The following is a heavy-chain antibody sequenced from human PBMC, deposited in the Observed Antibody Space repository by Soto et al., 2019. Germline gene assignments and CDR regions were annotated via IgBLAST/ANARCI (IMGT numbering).Heavy chain of an antibody. J-gene: IGHJ4*02. CDR1: GYTFTDYG. CDR2: ISAYNGNT. CDR3: ARDRSRHDY. Sequence: QGQLVQSGVEVKKPGASVKVSCKASGYTFTDYGISWVRQAPGQGLEWMGWISAYNGNTNYAQNLQDRVTMTTDTATSPAYTELRSLRSDDTAVYYCARDRSRHDYWGQGTLIAGSS. D-gene: IGHD2-2*01. V-gene: IGHV1-18*01.